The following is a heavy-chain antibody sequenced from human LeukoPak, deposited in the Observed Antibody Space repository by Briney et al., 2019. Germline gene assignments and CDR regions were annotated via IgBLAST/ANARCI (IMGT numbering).Heavy chain of an antibody. D-gene: IGHD2-2*01. CDR3: ARDGEYCSSTSCFDAFDI. V-gene: IGHV4-59*01. Sequence: PSETLSLTCTVSGGSISSYYWSWIRQPPGKGLEWIGYIYYSGSTNYNPSLKSRVTISVDTSKNQFSLKLSSVTAADTAAYYCARDGEYCSSTSCFDAFDIWGQGTMVTVSS. J-gene: IGHJ3*02. CDR1: GGSISSYY. CDR2: IYYSGST.